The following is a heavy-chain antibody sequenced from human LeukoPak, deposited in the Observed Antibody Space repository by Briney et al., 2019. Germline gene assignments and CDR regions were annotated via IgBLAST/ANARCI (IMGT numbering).Heavy chain of an antibody. V-gene: IGHV1-58*01. CDR3: AANQIVGAMNAFDI. CDR1: GFTFTSSA. D-gene: IGHD1-26*01. Sequence: SVKVSCKASGFTFTSSAVQWVRQARGQRLEWIGWIVVGSGNTNYAQKFQERVTITRDMSTSTAYMELSSLRSEDTAVYYCAANQIVGAMNAFDIWGQGTMVTVSS. CDR2: IVVGSGNT. J-gene: IGHJ3*02.